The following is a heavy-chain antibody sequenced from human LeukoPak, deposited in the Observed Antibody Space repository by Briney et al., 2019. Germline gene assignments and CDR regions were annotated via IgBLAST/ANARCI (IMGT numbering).Heavy chain of an antibody. V-gene: IGHV3-74*01. CDR3: ARDLGSAAFDI. J-gene: IGHJ3*02. Sequence: PGGSLRLSCAASGFSFKDSWMYWVRQAPGKGLVWVSHINGDGSDTNYVDSVKGRFTISRDNSKNTLYLQMNSLRAEDTAVYYCARDLGSAAFDIWGQGTMVTVSS. CDR2: INGDGSDT. CDR1: GFSFKDSW. D-gene: IGHD3-10*01.